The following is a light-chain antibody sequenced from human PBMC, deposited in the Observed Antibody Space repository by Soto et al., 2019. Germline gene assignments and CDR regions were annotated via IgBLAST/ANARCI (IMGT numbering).Light chain of an antibody. CDR2: AVT. V-gene: IGLV2-11*01. CDR3: CSYAGSYTWV. Sequence: QSALTQPRSVSGSPGQSVTISCTGTSSDVGDYNYVSWYQQHPGKAPKLLIYAVTMRPSGVPDRFSGSKSGNTASLTISGLQAEDEAEYSCCSYAGSYTWVFGGGTKLTVL. CDR1: SSDVGDYNY. J-gene: IGLJ3*02.